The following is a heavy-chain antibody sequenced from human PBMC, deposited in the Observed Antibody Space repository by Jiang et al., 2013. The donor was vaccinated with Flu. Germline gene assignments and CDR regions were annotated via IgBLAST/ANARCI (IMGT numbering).Heavy chain of an antibody. V-gene: IGHV5-51*01. CDR2: GDSDT. Sequence: GDSDTRYSPSFQGQVTISADKSISTAYLQWSSLKASDTAMYYCARRSLGWEDYWGQGTLVTVSS. J-gene: IGHJ4*02. D-gene: IGHD1-26*01. CDR3: ARRSLGWEDY.